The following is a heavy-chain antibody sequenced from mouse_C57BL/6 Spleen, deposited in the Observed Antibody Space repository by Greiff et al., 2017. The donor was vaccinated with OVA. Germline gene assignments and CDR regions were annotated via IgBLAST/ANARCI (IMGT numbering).Heavy chain of an antibody. J-gene: IGHJ1*03. CDR2: ISSGGSYT. CDR3: ARHGDAGYFDV. Sequence: EVMLVESGGDLVKPGGSLKLSCAASGFTFSSYGMSWVRQTPDKRLEWVATISSGGSYTYYPDSVKGRFTISRDNAKNTLYLQMSSLKSEDTAMYYWARHGDAGYFDVWGTGTTVTVSS. CDR1: GFTFSSYG. V-gene: IGHV5-6*01.